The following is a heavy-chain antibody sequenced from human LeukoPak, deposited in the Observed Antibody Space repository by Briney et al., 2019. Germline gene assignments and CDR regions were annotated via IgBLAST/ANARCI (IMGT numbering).Heavy chain of an antibody. D-gene: IGHD6-13*01. CDR3: ARGVSSWYYDDAFDI. Sequence: SETLSLTCTVSGGSISRGGYNWGWFRQPPGKGLGWIGYIYHSGSTYYNPSLKSRVTISVDRSKNQFSLKLSSVTAADTAVYYCARGVSSWYYDDAFDIWGQGTMVTVSS. CDR2: IYHSGST. J-gene: IGHJ3*02. CDR1: GGSISRGGYN. V-gene: IGHV4-30-2*01.